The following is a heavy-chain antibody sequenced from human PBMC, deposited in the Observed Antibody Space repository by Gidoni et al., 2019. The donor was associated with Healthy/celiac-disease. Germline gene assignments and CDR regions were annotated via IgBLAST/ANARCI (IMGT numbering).Heavy chain of an antibody. CDR3: TRDQERVGAPWFDP. J-gene: IGHJ5*02. D-gene: IGHD1-26*01. V-gene: IGHV3-49*04. CDR1: GFTFGDYA. CDR2: IRSKAYGGTT. Sequence: EVQLVESGGGLVQPGRSLRLSCTASGFTFGDYAMSWVRQAPGKGLEWVGFIRSKAYGGTTEYAASVKGRFTISRDDSKSIAYLQMNSLKTEDTAVYYCTRDQERVGAPWFDPWGQGTLVTVSS.